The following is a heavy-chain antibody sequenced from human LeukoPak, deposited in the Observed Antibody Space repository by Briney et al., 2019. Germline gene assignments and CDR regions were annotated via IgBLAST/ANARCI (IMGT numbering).Heavy chain of an antibody. J-gene: IGHJ3*02. Sequence: QSGGSLRLSCAASGFTFSSYAMSWVRQAPGKGLEWVSAISGSGGSTYYADSVKGRFTISRDNSKNTLYLQMNSLRAEDTAVYYCAKVRPDEDIVVVPAAIGDAFDIWGQGTMVTVSS. CDR1: GFTFSSYA. CDR2: ISGSGGST. CDR3: AKVRPDEDIVVVPAAIGDAFDI. V-gene: IGHV3-23*01. D-gene: IGHD2-2*02.